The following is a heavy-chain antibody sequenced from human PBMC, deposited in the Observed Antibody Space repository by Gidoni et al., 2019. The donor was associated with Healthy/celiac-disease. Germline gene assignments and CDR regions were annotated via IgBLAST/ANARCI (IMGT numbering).Heavy chain of an antibody. Sequence: EVQLVESGGGLVKPGGSLSISCAASGFTFSRYSMNWVRQAPGKVLEWVSSISSSSSYIYYADSVKGRFTISRDNAKNSLYLQMNSLRAEDTAVYYCARDTGGDYGRLEYFQHWGQGTLVTVSS. CDR2: ISSSSSYI. D-gene: IGHD4-17*01. CDR3: ARDTGGDYGRLEYFQH. J-gene: IGHJ1*01. V-gene: IGHV3-21*01. CDR1: GFTFSRYS.